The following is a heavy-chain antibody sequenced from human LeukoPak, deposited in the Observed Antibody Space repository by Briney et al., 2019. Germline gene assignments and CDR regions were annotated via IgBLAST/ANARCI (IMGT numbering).Heavy chain of an antibody. CDR3: VKDRMGDYHYYMDV. D-gene: IGHD3-16*01. CDR1: GFIFSLYG. Sequence: GRSLRLSCAASGFIFSLYGMHWVRQAPGKGLEWVAVIWYDGNNKHYADSVKGRFTISRDNSKNTVYLQMNTLRAEDTAVYYCVKDRMGDYHYYMDVWGKGTTVTVSS. V-gene: IGHV3-33*06. J-gene: IGHJ6*03. CDR2: IWYDGNNK.